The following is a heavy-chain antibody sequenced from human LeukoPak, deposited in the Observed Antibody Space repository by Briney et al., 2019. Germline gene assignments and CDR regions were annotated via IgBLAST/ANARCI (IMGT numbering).Heavy chain of an antibody. J-gene: IGHJ4*02. V-gene: IGHV3-48*02. Sequence: PGGSLRLSCSASGFTFSSYAMHWVRQAPGKGLEWISYITGSSSTIYYADSVRGRFTISRDNAKNSLYLQMNSLRDEDTALYYCATGYSTGWGQGTLVTVSS. CDR1: GFTFSSYA. D-gene: IGHD6-19*01. CDR3: ATGYSTG. CDR2: ITGSSSTI.